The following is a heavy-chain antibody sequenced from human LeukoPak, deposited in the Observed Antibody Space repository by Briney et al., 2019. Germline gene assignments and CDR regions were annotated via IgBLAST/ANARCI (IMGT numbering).Heavy chain of an antibody. Sequence: PSETLSLTCTVSGGSISSYYWSWIRQPAGKGLEWIGRIYTSGSTNYNPSLKSRVTMSVDTSKNQFSLKLSSVTAADTAVYYCARVGTIFGADLGFDPWGQGTLVTVSS. CDR3: ARVGTIFGADLGFDP. CDR2: IYTSGST. V-gene: IGHV4-4*07. J-gene: IGHJ5*02. D-gene: IGHD3-3*01. CDR1: GGSISSYY.